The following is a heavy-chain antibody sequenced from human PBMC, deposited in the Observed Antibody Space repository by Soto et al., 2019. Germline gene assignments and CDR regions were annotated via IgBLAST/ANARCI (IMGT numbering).Heavy chain of an antibody. V-gene: IGHV3-11*06. CDR1: GFTFSDYY. D-gene: IGHD3-3*01. J-gene: IGHJ6*02. CDR3: ARDKFDYDFWSGTLYYYGMDV. Sequence: PGGSLRLSCAASGFTFSDYYMSWIRQAPGKGLEWVSYISSSSSYTNYADSVKGRFTISRDNAKNSLYLQMNSLRAEDTAVYYCARDKFDYDFWSGTLYYYGMDVWGQGTTVTVS. CDR2: ISSSSSYT.